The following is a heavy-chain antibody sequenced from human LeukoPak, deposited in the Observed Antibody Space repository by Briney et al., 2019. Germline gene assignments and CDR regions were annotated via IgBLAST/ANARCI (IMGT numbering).Heavy chain of an antibody. D-gene: IGHD6-19*01. CDR2: IYHSGST. Sequence: ASQTLSLTCTVSGGSISSGGYYWSWIRQPPGKGLEWIGYIYHSGSTYYNPSLKSRVTISVDTSKNQFSLKLSSVTAADTAVYYCASGPKNPKHSSGWYYDYWGQGTLVTVSS. J-gene: IGHJ4*02. CDR1: GGSISSGGYY. V-gene: IGHV4-30-2*01. CDR3: ASGPKNPKHSSGWYYDY.